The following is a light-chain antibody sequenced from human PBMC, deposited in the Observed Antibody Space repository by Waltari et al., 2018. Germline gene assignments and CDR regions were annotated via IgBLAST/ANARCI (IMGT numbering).Light chain of an antibody. CDR1: NSDVGGYDF. CDR3: CSYAGGNNLL. CDR2: AVS. V-gene: IGLV2-8*01. J-gene: IGLJ2*01. Sequence: QSALTQPPSASGPPGQSVTIPCTGTNSDVGGYDFVPWYQQHPGKAPKLMIYAVSKRPSGVPDHFSGSKSGNTASLTVSGLQADDEADYYCCSYAGGNNLLFGGGTKLTVL.